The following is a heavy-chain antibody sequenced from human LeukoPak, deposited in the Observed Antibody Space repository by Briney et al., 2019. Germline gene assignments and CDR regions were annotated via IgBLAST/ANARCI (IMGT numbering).Heavy chain of an antibody. Sequence: GGSLRLSCAASGFTFSSCSMNWVRQAPGKGLEWVSSITGGSSYISYADSVKGRFTISRDNAKNSLYLQMNSLRAEDTAVYYCARGSGSSWYFYFDYWGQGTLVTVSS. D-gene: IGHD6-13*01. J-gene: IGHJ4*02. CDR1: GFTFSSCS. V-gene: IGHV3-21*01. CDR2: ITGGSSYI. CDR3: ARGSGSSWYFYFDY.